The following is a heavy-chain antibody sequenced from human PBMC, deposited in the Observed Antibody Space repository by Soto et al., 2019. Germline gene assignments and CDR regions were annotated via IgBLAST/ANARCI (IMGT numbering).Heavy chain of an antibody. J-gene: IGHJ4*02. D-gene: IGHD1-26*01. V-gene: IGHV4-30-2*06. CDR3: ARVATSDHFDY. CDR2: IYPSGTA. CDR1: GGSFGSGACS. Sequence: SETLSLTCDVSGGSFGSGACSWSWIRQSPGRGLQWIGYIYPSGTAFYNPSLKSRVTLSVDKSKNQFSLKLSSVTAADTAVYYCARVATSDHFDYWGQGTLVTVSS.